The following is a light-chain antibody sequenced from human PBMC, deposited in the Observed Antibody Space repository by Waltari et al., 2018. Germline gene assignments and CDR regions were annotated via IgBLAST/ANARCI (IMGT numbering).Light chain of an antibody. CDR2: AAS. CDR1: QSISSY. J-gene: IGKJ1*01. V-gene: IGKV1-39*01. CDR3: QQSYSQTRT. Sequence: DIQMTQSPSSLSASVGDRVTITCRASQSISSYLSWYQQKPVRAPKLLIYAASSLESGVPSRFSGSGSGRDFTLIISSLQPEDFATYSCQQSYSQTRTFGQGTKVEI.